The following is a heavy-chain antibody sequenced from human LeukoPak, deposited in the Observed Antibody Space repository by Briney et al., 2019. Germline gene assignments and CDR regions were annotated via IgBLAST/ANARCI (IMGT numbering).Heavy chain of an antibody. Sequence: SETLSLTCSVSGYSISRAYSWGWVRQPPGKGLEWIGSLYDSGSSYYNPSLKSRVTISVDTSKNQFSLKLSSVTAADTAVYYCARGGGSYYQDYWGQGTLVTVSS. CDR3: ARGGGSYYQDY. CDR1: GYSISRAYS. J-gene: IGHJ4*02. D-gene: IGHD1-26*01. V-gene: IGHV4-38-2*02. CDR2: LYDSGSS.